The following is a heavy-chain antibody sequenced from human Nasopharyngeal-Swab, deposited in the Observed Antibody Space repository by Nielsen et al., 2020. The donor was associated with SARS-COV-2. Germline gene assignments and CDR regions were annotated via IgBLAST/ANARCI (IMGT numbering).Heavy chain of an antibody. V-gene: IGHV1-46*03. CDR1: GYTFTSYY. Sequence: ASVKVSCKASGYTFTSYYMHWVRQAPGQGLEWMGIINPSGGSKSYAQKFQGRVTMTRDTSTSTVYMELSSLRSEDTAVYYCAIEPRYYDYVWGSYRYGYFDYWGQGTLVTVSS. D-gene: IGHD3-16*02. J-gene: IGHJ4*02. CDR3: AIEPRYYDYVWGSYRYGYFDY. CDR2: INPSGGSK.